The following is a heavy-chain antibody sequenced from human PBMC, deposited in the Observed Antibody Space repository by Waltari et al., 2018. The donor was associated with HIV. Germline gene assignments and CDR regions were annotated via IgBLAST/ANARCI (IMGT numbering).Heavy chain of an antibody. CDR1: GFHFDHYA. V-gene: IGHV3-9*01. Sequence: EMQLVESGGGLVQPGRSLRLSCAASGFHFDHYAMYWVRQAPVKGLEGVSGISWKSDIIGYADSVKGRFTISRDNAKNSLYLQMNSLGAEDTALYYCAKDAASIHYYGMDVWGQGTTVTVS. D-gene: IGHD2-2*01. J-gene: IGHJ6*02. CDR2: ISWKSDII. CDR3: AKDAASIHYYGMDV.